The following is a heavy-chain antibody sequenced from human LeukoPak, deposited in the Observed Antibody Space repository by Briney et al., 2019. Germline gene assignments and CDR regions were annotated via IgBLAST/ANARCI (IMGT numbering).Heavy chain of an antibody. CDR2: INPSGGST. CDR1: GYTFTSYY. D-gene: IGHD4-11*01. Sequence: ASVTVSCTASGYTFTSYYMHWVRQAPGQGLEWMGIINPSGGSTSYAQKFQGRVTMTRDMSTSTVYMELSSLRSEDTAVYYCARGSTVSAYYYYYMDVWGKGTTVTVSS. V-gene: IGHV1-46*01. CDR3: ARGSTVSAYYYYYMDV. J-gene: IGHJ6*03.